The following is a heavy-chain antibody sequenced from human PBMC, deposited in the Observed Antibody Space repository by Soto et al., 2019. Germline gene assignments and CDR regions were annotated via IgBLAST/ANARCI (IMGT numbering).Heavy chain of an antibody. CDR2: IYYSGST. V-gene: IGHV4-39*01. CDR3: ARHFLHSSGNVDY. J-gene: IGHJ4*02. CDR1: GGSISSSSYY. Sequence: QLQLQESGPGLVKPSETLSLTCTVSGGSISSSSYYWGWIRQPPGKGLEWIGSIYYSGSTYYNPSLKSRVTISVDTSKNQFSLKLSSVTAADTAVYYCARHFLHSSGNVDYWGQGTLVTVSS. D-gene: IGHD6-19*01.